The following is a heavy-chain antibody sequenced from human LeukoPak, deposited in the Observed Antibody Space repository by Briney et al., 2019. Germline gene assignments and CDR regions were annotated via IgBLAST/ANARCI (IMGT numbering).Heavy chain of an antibody. CDR1: GFTFSSYA. J-gene: IGHJ4*02. Sequence: GGSLRLSCAASGFTFSSYAMSWVRQAPGKGLEWVSAISGSGGSTYCADSVKGRFTISRDNSKNTLYLQMNSLRAEDTAVYYCAKVSSGPNVFDYWGQGTLVTVSS. CDR3: AKVSSGPNVFDY. D-gene: IGHD3-10*01. CDR2: ISGSGGST. V-gene: IGHV3-23*01.